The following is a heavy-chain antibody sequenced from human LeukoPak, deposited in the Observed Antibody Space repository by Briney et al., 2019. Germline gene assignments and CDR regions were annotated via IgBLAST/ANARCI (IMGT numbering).Heavy chain of an antibody. CDR3: VGGGDY. CDR1: GFTFSGSA. V-gene: IGHV3-73*01. Sequence: GRSLRLSCATSGFTFSGSAMHWVRQASGKGLEWVGRIRSKPNSYATTYAASVKGRFTISRDDSKNTAYLQMNSLKTEDTAVYYCVGGGDYWGQGTLVTVSS. J-gene: IGHJ4*02. D-gene: IGHD3-16*01. CDR2: IRSKPNSYAT.